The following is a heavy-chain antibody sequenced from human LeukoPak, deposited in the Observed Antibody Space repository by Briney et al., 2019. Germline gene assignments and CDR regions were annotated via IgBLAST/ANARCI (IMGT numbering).Heavy chain of an antibody. CDR1: GFTFSTYA. CDR2: ISGSGGST. D-gene: IGHD3-16*01. Sequence: PGGSLRLSCAASGFTFSTYAMRWVRQAPGKGLEWVSGISGSGGSTYYADSVKGRFTISRDNSKNTLYLQMNSLRAEDTAVYYCARSRGPNTFGGVHDYWGQGTLVTVSS. V-gene: IGHV3-23*01. J-gene: IGHJ4*02. CDR3: ARSRGPNTFGGVHDY.